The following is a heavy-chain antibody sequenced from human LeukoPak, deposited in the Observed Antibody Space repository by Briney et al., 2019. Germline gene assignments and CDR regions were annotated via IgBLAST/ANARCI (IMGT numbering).Heavy chain of an antibody. CDR3: ARQYDSSGYEAGY. Sequence: GESLKISCKGSGYSFTSYWIGWVRQMPGKGLEWMGIIYPGDSDTRYSPSFQGQVTISADKSISTAYLQWSSLKASDTAMYYYARQYDSSGYEAGYWGQGTLVTVSS. CDR2: IYPGDSDT. V-gene: IGHV5-51*01. D-gene: IGHD3-22*01. J-gene: IGHJ4*02. CDR1: GYSFTSYW.